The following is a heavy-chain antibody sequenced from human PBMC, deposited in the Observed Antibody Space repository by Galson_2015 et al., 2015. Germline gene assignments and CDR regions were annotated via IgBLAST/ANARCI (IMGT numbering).Heavy chain of an antibody. CDR1: GFTFNSYA. J-gene: IGHJ6*03. CDR3: AKEAYFYGSGSYFLDYYYYYYIDV. D-gene: IGHD3-10*01. V-gene: IGHV3-23*01. Sequence: SLRLSCAASGFTFNSYAMSWVRQTPGKGLEWVSGISGTGGSRWYADSVKGRFTISRDTSKSTLYLQMNSLRAEDTAVYFRAKEAYFYGSGSYFLDYYYYYYIDVWGTGTTVTVSS. CDR2: ISGTGGSR.